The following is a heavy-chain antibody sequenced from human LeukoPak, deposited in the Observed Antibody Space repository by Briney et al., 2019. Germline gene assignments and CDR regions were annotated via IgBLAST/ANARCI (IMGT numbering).Heavy chain of an antibody. Sequence: GASVNVSCKASGGTFSSYAISWVRQAPGQGLEWMGRIIPILGIANYAQKVQGRVTITADKSTSTAYMELSSLRSEDTAVYYCARGSLRYFDWLLESMDVWGQGTTVTVSS. V-gene: IGHV1-69*04. CDR3: ARGSLRYFDWLLESMDV. J-gene: IGHJ6*02. D-gene: IGHD3-9*01. CDR1: GGTFSSYA. CDR2: IIPILGIA.